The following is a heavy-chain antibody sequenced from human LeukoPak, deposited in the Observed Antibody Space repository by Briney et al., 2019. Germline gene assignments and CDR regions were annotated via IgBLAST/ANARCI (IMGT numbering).Heavy chain of an antibody. Sequence: PGGSLRLSCAASGFTFTNYWMHWVRQAPGKGLQWVATIKQDGSEKNYVDSVKGRFTISRDNAKNSLYLQMNSLRAEDTAVYYCVSGGADFWSGLDYWGQGTLVTVSS. CDR1: GFTFTNYW. CDR3: VSGGADFWSGLDY. J-gene: IGHJ4*02. V-gene: IGHV3-7*01. D-gene: IGHD3-3*01. CDR2: IKQDGSEK.